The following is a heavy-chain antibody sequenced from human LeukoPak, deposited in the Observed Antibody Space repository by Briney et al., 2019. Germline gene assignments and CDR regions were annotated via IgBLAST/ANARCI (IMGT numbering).Heavy chain of an antibody. CDR1: GFTFDDYA. J-gene: IGHJ5*02. Sequence: PGGSLRLSCAASGFTFDDYAMHWVRQAPGKGLEWVSLISGYGGSTYYADSVKGRFTISRDNSKNSLYLQMNSLRTEDTALYYCAKDNSSSWLNWFDPWGQGTLVTVSS. CDR2: ISGYGGST. D-gene: IGHD6-13*01. CDR3: AKDNSSSWLNWFDP. V-gene: IGHV3-43*02.